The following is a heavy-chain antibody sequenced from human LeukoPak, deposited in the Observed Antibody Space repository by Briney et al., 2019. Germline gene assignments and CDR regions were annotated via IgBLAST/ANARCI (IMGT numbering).Heavy chain of an antibody. J-gene: IGHJ4*02. CDR3: ARTGYGYNYFDY. CDR2: ISGSGSNT. CDR1: GFTFSNYG. V-gene: IGHV3-23*01. D-gene: IGHD3-16*01. Sequence: PGGSLRLSCAASGFTFSNYGMSWVRQAPGKGLEWVAAISGSGSNTYYADSVQGRFTISRDNAKNSLYLKMNSLRAEDTAVYYCARTGYGYNYFDYWGQGTLVTVSS.